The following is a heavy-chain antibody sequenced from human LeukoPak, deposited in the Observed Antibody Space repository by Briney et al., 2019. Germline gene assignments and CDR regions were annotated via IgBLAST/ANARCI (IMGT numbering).Heavy chain of an antibody. Sequence: ASVKVSCKASGGTFSSYAISWVRQAPGQGLEWMGGIIPIFGTANYAQKFQGRVTMTRNTSISTAYMELSSLRSEDTAVYYCARGRDYDILTGYYMEPRPRYYYYMDVWGKGTTVTISS. CDR3: ARGRDYDILTGYYMEPRPRYYYYMDV. V-gene: IGHV1-69*05. CDR1: GGTFSSYA. D-gene: IGHD3-9*01. CDR2: IIPIFGTA. J-gene: IGHJ6*03.